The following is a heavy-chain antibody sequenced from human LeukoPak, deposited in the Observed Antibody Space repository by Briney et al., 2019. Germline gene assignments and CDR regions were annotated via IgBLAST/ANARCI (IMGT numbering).Heavy chain of an antibody. CDR3: AKADVYCSSTSCYSGWFDP. V-gene: IGHV3-23*01. CDR2: ISSSGGST. J-gene: IGHJ5*02. D-gene: IGHD2-2*01. CDR1: GFTFSSYA. Sequence: GGSLRLSCAASGFTFSSYAMSWVRQAPGKGLEWVSAISSSGGSTYYADSVKGRFTISRDNSKNTLYLQMNSLRAEDTAVYYCAKADVYCSSTSCYSGWFDPWGQGTLVTVSS.